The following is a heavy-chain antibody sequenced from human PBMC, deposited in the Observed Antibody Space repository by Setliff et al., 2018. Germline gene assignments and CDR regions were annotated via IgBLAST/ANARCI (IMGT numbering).Heavy chain of an antibody. J-gene: IGHJ4*02. V-gene: IGHV4-39*01. CDR1: GASITNINYY. D-gene: IGHD3-16*01. CDR2: IFYSGRT. CDR3: ARLPNYVWGSPVDY. Sequence: SETLSLTCTVSGASITNINYYWGLIRQPPGKGLEWIGSIFYSGRTFYNPSLKSRVTMSVDTSKNQLSLTLSSVTAADTAVYYCARLPNYVWGSPVDYWGQGTLVTVSS.